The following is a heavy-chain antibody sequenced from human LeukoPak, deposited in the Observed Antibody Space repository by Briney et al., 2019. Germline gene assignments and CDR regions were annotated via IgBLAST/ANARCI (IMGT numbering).Heavy chain of an antibody. J-gene: IGHJ4*02. D-gene: IGHD3/OR15-3a*01. CDR2: ISSDGSST. Sequence: AGGSLRLSCTASRFTFSSYWMHWVRQAPGKGLVWVSRISSDGSSTSYADSLKGRFTISRDNAKNTMYLQMNSLRAEDTAVYYCARDLGHAFDYWGQGTLVTVSS. V-gene: IGHV3-74*01. CDR3: ARDLGHAFDY. CDR1: RFTFSSYW.